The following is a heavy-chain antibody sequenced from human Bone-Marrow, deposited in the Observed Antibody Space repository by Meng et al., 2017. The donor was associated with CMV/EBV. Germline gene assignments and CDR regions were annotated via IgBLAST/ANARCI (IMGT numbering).Heavy chain of an antibody. CDR3: AKVGGAGRRYYYYGMDV. CDR1: GLTVSSNY. CDR2: IYSGGST. V-gene: IGHV3-66*02. Sequence: GESLKISCAASGLTVSSNYMSWVRQAPGKGLEWVSVIYSGGSTYYADSVKGRFTISRDNSKNTLYLQMNSLRAEDTAVYYCAKVGGAGRRYYYYGMDVWGQGTTVTVSS. D-gene: IGHD3-10*01. J-gene: IGHJ6*02.